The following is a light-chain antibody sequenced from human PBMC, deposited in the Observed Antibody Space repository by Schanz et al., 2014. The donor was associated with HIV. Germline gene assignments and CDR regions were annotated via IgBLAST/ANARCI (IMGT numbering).Light chain of an antibody. V-gene: IGLV1-40*01. CDR2: DNT. CDR3: QSYDRSLSVVV. J-gene: IGLJ2*01. Sequence: QSVLTQPPSVSGAPGQRVTISCTGGGSNIGAGFNVYWYQHVPGTAPKLLIYDNTYRPSGVPDRVSGSKSGTSAYLAITGLQAEDEADYFCQSYDRSLSVVVFGGGTKVTV. CDR1: GSNIGAGFN.